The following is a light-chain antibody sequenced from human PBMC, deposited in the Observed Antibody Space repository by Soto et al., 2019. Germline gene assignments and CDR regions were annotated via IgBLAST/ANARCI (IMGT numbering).Light chain of an antibody. J-gene: IGLJ3*02. Sequence: QSVLTQPPSASGTPGQRVTISCSGSSSNIGSNTVNWYQQLPGTAPKLLIYSNNERPSGVPDRFSGSKSGTSASLAISGLQSEDEADYYRAAWDDILNGWVFGGGTKLTVL. CDR1: SSNIGSNT. CDR2: SNN. CDR3: AAWDDILNGWV. V-gene: IGLV1-44*01.